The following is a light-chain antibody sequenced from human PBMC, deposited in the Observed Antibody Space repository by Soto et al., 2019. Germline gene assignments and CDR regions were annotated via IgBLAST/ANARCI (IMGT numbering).Light chain of an antibody. CDR1: SYNIGADYD. V-gene: IGLV1-40*01. Sequence: QSGLTQPPSVSGAPGQRVTISCTGSSYNIGADYDVHWYQHLPGTAPKLLIYANTFRPSGVPDRFSGSKSGTSASLAITALQAEDEADYYCQSYDNSLSGSGVFGTGTKVTVL. CDR3: QSYDNSLSGSGV. J-gene: IGLJ1*01. CDR2: ANT.